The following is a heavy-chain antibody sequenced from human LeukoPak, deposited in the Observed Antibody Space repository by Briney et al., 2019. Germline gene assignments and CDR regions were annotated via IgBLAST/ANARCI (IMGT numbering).Heavy chain of an antibody. Sequence: ASVMVSCKASGYTFTSYGISWVRQAPGQGLEWMGWISAYNRNINYAQKLQGRVTMTTDTSTSTAYMELRSLRSDDTAVYYCARESRGYRYGYFYYYDMDVWGQGTTVTVSS. CDR2: ISAYNRNI. CDR1: GYTFTSYG. V-gene: IGHV1-18*01. CDR3: ARESRGYRYGYFYYYDMDV. J-gene: IGHJ6*02. D-gene: IGHD5-18*01.